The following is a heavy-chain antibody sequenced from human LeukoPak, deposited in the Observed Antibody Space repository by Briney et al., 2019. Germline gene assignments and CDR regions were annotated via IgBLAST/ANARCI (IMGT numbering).Heavy chain of an antibody. V-gene: IGHV4-34*01. CDR2: IDHIGNT. J-gene: IGHJ4*02. CDR3: AKEGRWLD. Sequence: PSETLSLTCAVSSGSFSDYSWAWIRQPPGKGLEWIADIDHIGNTKYNPSLKSRVTLSVDTSKRQFSLKMNSVTAADSAIYYCAKEGRWLDWGRGTLVTVSS. CDR1: SGSFSDYS. D-gene: IGHD6-19*01.